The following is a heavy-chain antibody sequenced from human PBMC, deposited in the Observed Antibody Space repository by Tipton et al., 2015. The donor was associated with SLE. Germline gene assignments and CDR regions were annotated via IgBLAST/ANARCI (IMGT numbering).Heavy chain of an antibody. CDR3: AREGISYCGGDCHGSFDY. V-gene: IGHV4-61*02. J-gene: IGHJ4*02. Sequence: TLSLTCTVSGDSMNSGVYYWSWLRQPAGKGLEWIGRIFSSGNTIYNPSPKSRVTISEDTSKSQFSLRLSSVTAADTAVYYCAREGISYCGGDCHGSFDYWGQGSLVTVSS. CDR1: GDSMNSGVYY. CDR2: IFSSGNT. D-gene: IGHD2-21*01.